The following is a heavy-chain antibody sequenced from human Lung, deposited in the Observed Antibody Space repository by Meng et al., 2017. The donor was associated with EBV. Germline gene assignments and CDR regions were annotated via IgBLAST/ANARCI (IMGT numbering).Heavy chain of an antibody. CDR2: ISPYNENT. CDR3: ARGDTKGDFDY. D-gene: IGHD3-16*01. CDR1: GYTFSNHG. V-gene: IGHV1-18*04. Sequence: QLVQSGAEGKKPGDSVTVSCQASGYTFSNHGISWVRQAPGQGLEWLGWISPYNENTYYAHKYQGRVSMTTDKSTTTAYMDLRSLRSDDTAVYYCARGDTKGDFDYWGQGTLVTVSS. J-gene: IGHJ4*02.